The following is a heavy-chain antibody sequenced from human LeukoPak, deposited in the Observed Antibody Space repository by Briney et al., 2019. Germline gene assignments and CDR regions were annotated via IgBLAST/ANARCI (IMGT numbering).Heavy chain of an antibody. D-gene: IGHD1-1*01. CDR1: GFSFSSYG. V-gene: IGHV3-64*01. J-gene: IGHJ4*02. CDR3: ARELERRWVFDY. CDR2: ISNNGVST. Sequence: PGGSLRLSCAASGFSFSSYGMHWVRQAPGKGLEYVSAISNNGVSTYYANSVKGRFTISRDNSKNTLYLEMGSLRAEDMAVYYCARELERRWVFDYWGQGTLVTVSS.